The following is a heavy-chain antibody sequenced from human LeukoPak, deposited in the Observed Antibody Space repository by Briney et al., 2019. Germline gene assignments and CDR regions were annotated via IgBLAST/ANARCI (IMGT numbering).Heavy chain of an antibody. V-gene: IGHV3-21*01. Sequence: GGSLRLSCAASGFAFSSYSMNWVRQAPGKGLEWVSSISSSSSYIYYADSVKGRFTISRDNAKNSLYLQMNSLRAEDTVVYYCARDTWRLSIYYGMDVWGQGTTVTVSS. J-gene: IGHJ6*02. D-gene: IGHD3-16*02. CDR1: GFAFSSYS. CDR3: ARDTWRLSIYYGMDV. CDR2: ISSSSSYI.